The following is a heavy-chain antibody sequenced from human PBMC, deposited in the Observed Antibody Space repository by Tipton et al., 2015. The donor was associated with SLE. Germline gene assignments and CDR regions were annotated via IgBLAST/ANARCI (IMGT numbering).Heavy chain of an antibody. V-gene: IGHV3-23*01. CDR2: IGDRGGST. Sequence: GSLRLSCVAFGFIFSTYAMNWVRQAPGKGMEWVSGIGDRGGSTYYADSVKGRFTISRDNSKNTLYLQMDSLRVEDTALFYCARDRLFDLWGRGTLVTVSS. J-gene: IGHJ2*01. CDR1: GFIFSTYA. CDR3: ARDRLFDL.